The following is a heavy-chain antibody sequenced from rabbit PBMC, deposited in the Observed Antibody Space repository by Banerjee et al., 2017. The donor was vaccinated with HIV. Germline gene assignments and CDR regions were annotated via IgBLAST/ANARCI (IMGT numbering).Heavy chain of an antibody. J-gene: IGHJ4*01. CDR1: GFSFSSSYY. CDR3: ARDGGYADYGYALNL. V-gene: IGHV1S40*01. D-gene: IGHD6-1*01. Sequence: QSLEESGGGLVQPEGSLTLTCTASGFSFSSSYYMCWVRQAPGKGLEWIACIYAGNSGTTAYASWAKGRFTISKTSSTTVTLQMTSLTAADTATYFCARDGGYADYGYALNLWGQGTLVTVS. CDR2: IYAGNSGTT.